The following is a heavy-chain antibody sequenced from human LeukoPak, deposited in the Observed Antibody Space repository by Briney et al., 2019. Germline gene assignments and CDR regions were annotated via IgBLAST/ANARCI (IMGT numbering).Heavy chain of an antibody. J-gene: IGHJ4*02. V-gene: IGHV3-23*01. CDR3: ARVARGQQLVSNFDY. D-gene: IGHD6-13*01. CDR2: ISGSGHNT. CDR1: GFTFSNYG. Sequence: SGGSLRLSCAASGFTFSNYGMNWVRQAPGKGLEWVSAISGSGHNTYYADSVKGRFTISRDNSKNTLYLQMNSLRAEDTAVYYCARVARGQQLVSNFDYWGQGTLVTVSS.